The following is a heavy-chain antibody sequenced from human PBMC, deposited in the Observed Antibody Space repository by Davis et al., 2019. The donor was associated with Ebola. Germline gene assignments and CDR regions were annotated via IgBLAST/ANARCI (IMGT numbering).Heavy chain of an antibody. CDR2: MNPNSGNT. V-gene: IGHV1-8*01. J-gene: IGHJ4*02. D-gene: IGHD6-19*01. CDR1: GYTFTSYD. Sequence: ASVKVSCKASGYTFTSYDINWVRQATGQGLEWMGWMNPNSGNTGYAQKFQGRVTMTRNTSISTAYMELSRLRSDDTAVYYCARDLGEQWLVHDYWGQGTLVTVSS. CDR3: ARDLGEQWLVHDY.